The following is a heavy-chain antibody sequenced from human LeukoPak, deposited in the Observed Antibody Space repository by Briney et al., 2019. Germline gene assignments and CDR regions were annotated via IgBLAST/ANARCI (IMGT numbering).Heavy chain of an antibody. Sequence: PGGSLRLSCAASGFTFINYAMSWVRQAPGKGLEWVAFIRYDGSNKYYADSVKGRFTISRDNSKNTLYLQMNSLRAEDTAVYYCAKDKVTMVRGVILPSSDYWGQGTLVTVSS. CDR1: GFTFINYA. D-gene: IGHD3-10*01. V-gene: IGHV3-30*02. J-gene: IGHJ4*02. CDR3: AKDKVTMVRGVILPSSDY. CDR2: IRYDGSNK.